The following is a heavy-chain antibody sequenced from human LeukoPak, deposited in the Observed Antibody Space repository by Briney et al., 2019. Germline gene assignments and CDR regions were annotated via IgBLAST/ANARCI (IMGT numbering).Heavy chain of an antibody. CDR2: ISWNSDNI. Sequence: PGRSLRLSCAASGFTFGDYAMHWVRQAPGKGLEWVSDISWNSDNIYYADSVKGRFTISRDNARNSLYLQMNSLRAEDTAVYYCAKGSYGDYYSDYWGQGTLVTVSS. CDR3: AKGSYGDYYSDY. CDR1: GFTFGDYA. V-gene: IGHV3-9*01. D-gene: IGHD4-17*01. J-gene: IGHJ4*02.